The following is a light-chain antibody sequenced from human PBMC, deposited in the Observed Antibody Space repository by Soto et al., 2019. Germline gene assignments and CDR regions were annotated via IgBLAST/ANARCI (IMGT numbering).Light chain of an antibody. CDR3: QQYNSYWT. Sequence: DIQMTQSPSTLSASVGARVTITCRASQSISSWLAWYQQKPGKAPKLLIYDASSLESGVPSRFSGSGSGTEFTLTISSLQPDDFATYDCQQYNSYWTFGQGTKVEIK. CDR2: DAS. CDR1: QSISSW. J-gene: IGKJ1*01. V-gene: IGKV1-5*01.